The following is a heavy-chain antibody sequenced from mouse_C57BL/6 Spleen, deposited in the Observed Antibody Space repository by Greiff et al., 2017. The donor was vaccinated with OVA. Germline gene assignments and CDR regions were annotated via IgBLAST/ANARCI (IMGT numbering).Heavy chain of an antibody. CDR1: GYTFTDYY. V-gene: IGHV1-34*01. CDR2: IYPNNGGN. Sequence: EVQLQQSGPELVKPGASVKMSCKASGYTFTDYYMHWVKQSHGKSLGGIGYIYPNNGGNGDNQKFKGKATLTVDKSSSTAYMELRSLTSEDSAVYYCARGILRYPYAMDYWGQGTSVTVSS. CDR3: ARGILRYPYAMDY. D-gene: IGHD1-1*01. J-gene: IGHJ4*01.